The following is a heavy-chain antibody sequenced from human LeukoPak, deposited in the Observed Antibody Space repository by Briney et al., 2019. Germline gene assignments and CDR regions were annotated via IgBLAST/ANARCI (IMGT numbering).Heavy chain of an antibody. Sequence: GGSLRLSCAASGFTFSSYDMHWVRQVTGKGLEWVSAIGTAGDAYYPGSVKGRFTISRENAKNSLYLQMNSLRAGDTAVYYCARAGSGWYYLDKWGQGTLVTVSS. V-gene: IGHV3-13*04. CDR2: IGTAGDA. CDR3: ARAGSGWYYLDK. CDR1: GFTFSSYD. J-gene: IGHJ4*02. D-gene: IGHD6-19*01.